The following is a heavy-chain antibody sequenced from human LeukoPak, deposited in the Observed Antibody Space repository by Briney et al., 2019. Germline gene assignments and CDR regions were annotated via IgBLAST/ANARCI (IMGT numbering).Heavy chain of an antibody. CDR3: AREGGIAVAGRGSDKYYFDY. CDR2: ISSSSSSYI. V-gene: IGHV3-21*01. Sequence: GGSLRLSCAASGFTFSSYSMNWVRQAPGKGLEWVSSISSSSSSYIYYADSVKGRFTISRDNAKNSLHLQMNSLRAEDTAVYYCAREGGIAVAGRGSDKYYFDYWGQGTLVTVSS. D-gene: IGHD6-19*01. J-gene: IGHJ4*02. CDR1: GFTFSSYS.